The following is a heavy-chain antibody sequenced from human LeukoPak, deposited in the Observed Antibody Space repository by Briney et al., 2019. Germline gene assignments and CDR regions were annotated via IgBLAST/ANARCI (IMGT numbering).Heavy chain of an antibody. CDR3: ARDATLIPGTVYFDY. CDR2: INPNSGGT. Sequence: ASVKVSCKASGYTFTGYYMHWVRQAPGQGLEWMGWINPNSGGTNYAQKFQGRVTMTRDTSISTAYMELSRLRSDDTAVYYCARDATLIPGTVYFDYWGQGALVTVSS. J-gene: IGHJ4*02. D-gene: IGHD2-15*01. V-gene: IGHV1-2*02. CDR1: GYTFTGYY.